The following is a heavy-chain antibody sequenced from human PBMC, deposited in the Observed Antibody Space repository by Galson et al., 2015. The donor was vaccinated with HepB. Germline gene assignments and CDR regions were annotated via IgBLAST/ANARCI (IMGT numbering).Heavy chain of an antibody. CDR3: ARGGYGDLRGYRYFPGMDV. Sequence: SVKVSCKLSGGTFTSSAFPWVGQAAGQGLEWMGGVIPTFGIVNYPQKFQGRVTITADESTTTAYMELSSLRSEDTAVYYCARGGYGDLRGYRYFPGMDVWGQGTTVTVSS. CDR2: VIPTFGIV. J-gene: IGHJ6*02. D-gene: IGHD4-17*01. V-gene: IGHV1-69*13. CDR1: GGTFTSSA.